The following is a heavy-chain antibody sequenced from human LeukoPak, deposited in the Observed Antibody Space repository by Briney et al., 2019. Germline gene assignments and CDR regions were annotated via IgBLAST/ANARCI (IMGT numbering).Heavy chain of an antibody. CDR2: IKQDGTER. CDR1: GFTFRNHW. V-gene: IGHV3-7*01. J-gene: IGHJ2*01. CDR3: ARWNSGDGADWHLDF. D-gene: IGHD1-7*01. Sequence: PGGSLRLSCEASGFTFRNHWMTWVRQAPGKGLEWVASIKQDGTERFYGDPVGGRIASSRDNAKNSLHLQLYNLRVEDTAIYYCARWNSGDGADWHLDFWGRGTLVTVST.